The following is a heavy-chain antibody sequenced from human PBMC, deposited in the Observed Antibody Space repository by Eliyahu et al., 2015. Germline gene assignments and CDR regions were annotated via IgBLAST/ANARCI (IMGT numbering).Heavy chain of an antibody. CDR1: GFDFSKAW. CDR2: VKSHSHGSTT. CDR3: WTGAYGLWETYPQVDP. V-gene: IGHV3-15*01. Sequence: VQVVASGGGLVEPGGSLRLSCVVSGFDFSKAWMSWVRQAPGKGLQWLGHVKSHSHGSTTDFAAPVKGRFSISRDDSKNTVYLQMHNLETADTGMYYCWTGAYGLWETYPQVDPWGQGTLVTVSS. J-gene: IGHJ5*02. D-gene: IGHD3-16*02.